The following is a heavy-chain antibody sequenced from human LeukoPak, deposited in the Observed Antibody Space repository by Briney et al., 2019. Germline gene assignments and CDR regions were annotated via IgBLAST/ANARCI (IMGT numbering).Heavy chain of an antibody. J-gene: IGHJ6*02. CDR3: VKGGDADFYYYYGTDV. V-gene: IGHV4-4*02. CDR2: IYHSGST. CDR1: GGSISSSNW. Sequence: SETLSLTCAVSGGSISSSNWWTWVRQPPGKGLEWIGEIYHSGSTKYNPSLKSRVTISVDKSKNQFSLKLSSVTAADTAVYYCVKGGDADFYYYYGTDVWGQGTTVTVSS. D-gene: IGHD3-3*01.